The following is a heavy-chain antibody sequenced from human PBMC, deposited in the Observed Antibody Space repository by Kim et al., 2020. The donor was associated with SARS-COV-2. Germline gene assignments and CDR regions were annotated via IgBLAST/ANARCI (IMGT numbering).Heavy chain of an antibody. CDR3: ARDGSPRDFWSGYYGYGMDV. D-gene: IGHD3-3*01. CDR2: IYTSGST. J-gene: IGHJ6*02. CDR1: GGSISSYY. Sequence: SETLSLTCTVSGGSISSYYWSWIRQPAGKGLEWIGRIYTSGSTNYNPSLKSRVTMSVDTSKNQFSLKLSSVTAADTAVYYCARDGSPRDFWSGYYGYGMDVWGQGTTVTVSS. V-gene: IGHV4-4*07.